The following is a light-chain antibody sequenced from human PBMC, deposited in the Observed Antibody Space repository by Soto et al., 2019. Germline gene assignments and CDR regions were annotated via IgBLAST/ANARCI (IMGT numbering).Light chain of an antibody. V-gene: IGKV1-39*01. J-gene: IGKJ2*01. CDR1: QTISSY. Sequence: DIQMTQSPSSLSASVGDRVTITCRASQTISSYLNWYQQKPGKAPKLLIYAASSLQSGVPSRFSGSGSGTDFTLTISSLQPEDFATYYCQQSHSIPYTFARGRSWRSN. CDR3: QQSHSIPYT. CDR2: AAS.